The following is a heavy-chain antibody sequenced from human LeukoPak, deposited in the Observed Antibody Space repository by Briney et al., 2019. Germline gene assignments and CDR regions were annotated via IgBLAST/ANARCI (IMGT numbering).Heavy chain of an antibody. J-gene: IGHJ6*03. V-gene: IGHV3-23*01. Sequence: GGSLRLSCAASGFTFSSYAMNWVRQAPGKGLEWVSAISGSGGSTYFADSVKGRFTISRDNSKNTLYLQMNSLRAEDTAVYYCAKRRGLELLYYYYMDVWGKGTTVTVSS. CDR2: ISGSGGST. CDR1: GFTFSSYA. CDR3: AKRRGLELLYYYYMDV. D-gene: IGHD1-7*01.